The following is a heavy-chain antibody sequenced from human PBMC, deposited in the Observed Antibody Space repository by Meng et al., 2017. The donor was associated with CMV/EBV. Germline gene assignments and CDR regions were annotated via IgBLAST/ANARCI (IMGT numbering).Heavy chain of an antibody. J-gene: IGHJ3*02. CDR3: ARDLLRPVAFDI. CDR2: ISSSSYI. CDR1: GFTFSSYS. Sequence: GESLKISCAASGFTFSSYSMNWVRQAPGKGLEWVSSISSSSYIYYADSVKGRFTISRDNAKNSLYLQMNSLRAEDTAVYYCARDLLRPVAFDIWGQGTMVTVSS. D-gene: IGHD1-26*01. V-gene: IGHV3-21*01.